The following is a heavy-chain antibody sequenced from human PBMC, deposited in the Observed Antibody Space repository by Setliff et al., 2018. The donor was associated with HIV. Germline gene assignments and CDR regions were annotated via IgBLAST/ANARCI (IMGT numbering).Heavy chain of an antibody. CDR1: GYNFNTYG. CDR3: ARANSLLQYNEGWSPENPFNI. Sequence: ASVKVSCKASGYNFNTYGVSWVRQAPGQGPAWMGWISGFNAKTLYAPKFQDRVTLTTDTSTTTAHMELRSLRIDDAAIYYCARANSLLQYNEGWSPENPFNIWGQGTLVTVSS. V-gene: IGHV1-18*01. D-gene: IGHD1-20*01. CDR2: ISGFNAKT. J-gene: IGHJ4*03.